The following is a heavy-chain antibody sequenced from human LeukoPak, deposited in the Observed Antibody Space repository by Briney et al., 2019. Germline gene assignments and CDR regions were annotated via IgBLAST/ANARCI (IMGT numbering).Heavy chain of an antibody. CDR1: GFTLRTYG. J-gene: IGHJ4*02. CDR3: ASSIAVAGDFDY. Sequence: GGSLRLSCAASGFTLRTYGMHWVRQAPGKGLEWVAFIRYDGSIRYYADSVKGRFTISRDNAKNSLYLQMNSLRAEDTAVYYCASSIAVAGDFDYWGQGTLVTVSS. V-gene: IGHV3-30*02. D-gene: IGHD6-19*01. CDR2: IRYDGSIR.